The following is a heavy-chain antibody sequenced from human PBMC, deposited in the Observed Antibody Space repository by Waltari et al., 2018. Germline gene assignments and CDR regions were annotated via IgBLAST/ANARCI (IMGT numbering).Heavy chain of an antibody. Sequence: QVQLVQSGGGVVQPGRSLRVSCAASGYTFSRTSMPWVRQAPGKGLEWVASMSSDGIYKYYGDSVKGRYTVSRDNSENTLYLQMNSLRAEDTAVYYCARGGGGHLDYWGQGTPVTVSS. V-gene: IGHV3-33*01. CDR1: GYTFSRTS. CDR2: MSSDGIYK. CDR3: ARGGGGHLDY. D-gene: IGHD2-15*01. J-gene: IGHJ4*02.